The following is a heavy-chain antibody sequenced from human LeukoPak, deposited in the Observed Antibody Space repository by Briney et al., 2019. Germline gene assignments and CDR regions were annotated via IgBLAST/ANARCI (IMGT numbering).Heavy chain of an antibody. CDR2: IYYSGST. D-gene: IGHD2-15*01. CDR3: ARDPYCSGGSCYWRAYWYFDL. V-gene: IGHV4-30-4*01. CDR1: GGSISSGDYY. J-gene: IGHJ2*01. Sequence: SQTLSLTCTVSGGSISSGDYYWSWIRQPPGKGLEWIGYIYYSGSTYYNPSLKSRVTISVDTSKNHFSLKLSSVTAADTAVYYCARDPYCSGGSCYWRAYWYFDLWGRGTLVTVSS.